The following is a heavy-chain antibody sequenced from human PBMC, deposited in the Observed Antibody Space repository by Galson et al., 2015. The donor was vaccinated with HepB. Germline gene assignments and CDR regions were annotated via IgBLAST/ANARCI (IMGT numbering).Heavy chain of an antibody. J-gene: IGHJ2*01. D-gene: IGHD6-13*01. V-gene: IGHV1-24*01. CDR3: ATDRWAAAGQDWYFDL. Sequence: SVKVSCKVSGYTLTELSMHWVRQAPGKGLEWMGGFDPEDGETIYAQKFQGRVTMTEDTSTDTAYMGLSSLRSEDTAVYYCATDRWAAAGQDWYFDLWGRGTLVTVSS. CDR1: GYTLTELS. CDR2: FDPEDGET.